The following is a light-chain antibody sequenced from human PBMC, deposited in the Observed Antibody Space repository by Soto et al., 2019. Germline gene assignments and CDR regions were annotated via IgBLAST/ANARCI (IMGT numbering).Light chain of an antibody. CDR1: ESFSSS. CDR3: QQYDHWPYT. V-gene: IGKV3D-15*01. Sequence: EIVLTQSPATLSVSPGERATLSCRASESFSSSLACYQQKPGQAPRLLIYATSTRATGIPARFSGSKSGTEFTLTIGGLQSEDFAVYYCQQYDHWPYTFGQGTKLEIK. CDR2: ATS. J-gene: IGKJ2*01.